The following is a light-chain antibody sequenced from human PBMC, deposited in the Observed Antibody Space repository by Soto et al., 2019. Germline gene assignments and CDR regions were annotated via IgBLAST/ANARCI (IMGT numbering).Light chain of an antibody. CDR2: APS. CDR3: QQANSFPLT. Sequence: DIQMTQSPSSVSASVGDRVTITCRASQDISSWLAWYQQKPVKAPKLLIYAPSSLQSGVPSTFNGSGSGTDFTLTISSLQPEDFATDYCQQANSFPLTFGGGTKVEIK. CDR1: QDISSW. V-gene: IGKV1-12*01. J-gene: IGKJ4*01.